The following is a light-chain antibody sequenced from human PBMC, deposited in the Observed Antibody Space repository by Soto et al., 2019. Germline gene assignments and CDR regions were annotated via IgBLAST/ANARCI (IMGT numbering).Light chain of an antibody. CDR1: QSISSW. Sequence: DIQMTQSPSTLSASVGDRVTITCRASQSISSWLAWYQQKPGTAPKLLIYAASTLVTGVPSRFSGSGSGTEFTLTISSLQPDDFATYYCQQYNSYSPWTFGQGTKVDIK. CDR3: QQYNSYSPWT. J-gene: IGKJ1*01. V-gene: IGKV1-5*03. CDR2: AAS.